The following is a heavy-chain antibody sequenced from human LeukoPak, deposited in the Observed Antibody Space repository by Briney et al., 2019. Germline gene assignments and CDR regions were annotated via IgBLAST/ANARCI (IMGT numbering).Heavy chain of an antibody. CDR1: GYTFTSYG. Sequence: ASVKVFCKASGYTFTSYGISWVRQAPGQGLEWMGWISAYNGNTNYAQKLQGRVTMTTDTSTSTAYMELRSLRSDDTAVYYCARRKDYYGPPNWFDPWGQGTLVTVSS. CDR3: ARRKDYYGPPNWFDP. V-gene: IGHV1-18*01. CDR2: ISAYNGNT. D-gene: IGHD3-10*01. J-gene: IGHJ5*02.